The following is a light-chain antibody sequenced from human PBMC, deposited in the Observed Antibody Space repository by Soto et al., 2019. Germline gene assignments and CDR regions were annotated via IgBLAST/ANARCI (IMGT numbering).Light chain of an antibody. Sequence: QSALTQPASVSGSPGQSITISCTGTSSDVGGYNYVSWYQQHPGKAPKLMIYEVSNRPSGVSNRFSGSKSGNTASLTISGVQADEDEDYYCSRSYSSSSPWVFGGGTKLTVL. J-gene: IGLJ3*02. CDR1: SSDVGGYNY. CDR3: SRSYSSSSPWV. CDR2: EVS. V-gene: IGLV2-14*01.